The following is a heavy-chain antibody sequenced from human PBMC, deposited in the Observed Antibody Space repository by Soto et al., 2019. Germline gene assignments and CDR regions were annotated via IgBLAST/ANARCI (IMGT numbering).Heavy chain of an antibody. CDR3: ARGPDYIWGSYRPNDAFDI. V-gene: IGHV6-1*01. J-gene: IGHJ3*02. CDR1: GDSVSSNSAA. CDR2: TYYRSKWYN. D-gene: IGHD3-16*02. Sequence: PSQTLSLTCAISGDSVSSNSAAWNWIRQSPSRGLEWLGRTYYRSKWYNDYAVSVKSRITINPDTSKNQFSLQLNSVTPEDTAVYYCARGPDYIWGSYRPNDAFDIWGQGTMVTVSS.